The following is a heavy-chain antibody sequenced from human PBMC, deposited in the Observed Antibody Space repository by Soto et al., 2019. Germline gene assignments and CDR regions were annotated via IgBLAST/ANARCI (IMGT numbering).Heavy chain of an antibody. CDR1: GFTFSSFA. V-gene: IGHV3-23*01. CDR3: AKDLDGGFGELFLDK. CDR2: ISGSGGST. Sequence: EMQLLESGGGLVQPGGSLRLSCAASGFTFSSFAMSWVRQAPGKGLDWVSAISGSGGSTYSADSVKGRFTISRDNSKGTLFLQMNNLRAEDTATYFCAKDLDGGFGELFLDKWGQGTLVTVSS. D-gene: IGHD3-10*01. J-gene: IGHJ4*02.